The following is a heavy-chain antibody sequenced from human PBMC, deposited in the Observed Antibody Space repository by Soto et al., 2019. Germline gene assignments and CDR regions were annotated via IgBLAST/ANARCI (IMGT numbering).Heavy chain of an antibody. CDR2: FYRDSSGT. D-gene: IGHD3-22*01. CDR3: AISSYDSSGYYFDY. CDR1: GHSFTNYW. V-gene: IGHV5-51*01. J-gene: IGHJ4*02. Sequence: PGESLKISCKHSGHSFTNYWIGWVRQVPGKGLEWMGAFYRDSSGTRYSPSFQGQVTISADKSISTVYLQWSSLKASDTAIYYCAISSYDSSGYYFDYWGQGTQVTVSS.